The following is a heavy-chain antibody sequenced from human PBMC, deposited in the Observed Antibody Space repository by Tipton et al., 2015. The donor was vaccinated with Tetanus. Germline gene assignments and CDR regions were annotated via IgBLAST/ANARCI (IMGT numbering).Heavy chain of an antibody. CDR3: AREGYYDSSGYYYKGALDI. CDR1: GGSVSSGSYY. D-gene: IGHD3-22*01. J-gene: IGHJ3*02. V-gene: IGHV4-61*01. CDR2: IYYSGST. Sequence: TLSLTCTVSGGSVSSGSYYWSWIRQPPGKGLEWIGYIYYSGSTNYNPSLKSRVTISVDTSKNQFSLKLSSVTAADTAVYYCAREGYYDSSGYYYKGALDIWRQGTVVTVSS.